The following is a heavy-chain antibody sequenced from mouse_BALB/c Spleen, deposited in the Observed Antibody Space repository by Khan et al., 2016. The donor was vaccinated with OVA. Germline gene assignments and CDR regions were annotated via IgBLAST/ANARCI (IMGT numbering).Heavy chain of an antibody. CDR2: ISSAGDYT. CDR1: GFTFSSYG. D-gene: IGHD4-1*01. CDR3: ASHLTGSVAY. V-gene: IGHV5-6*01. Sequence: EVELVESGGDLVKPGGSLKLSCAASGFTFSSYGMSWVRQTPDKRLEWVATISSAGDYTYYPDNVKGRFTISRDNAKNTLYLQMSSLRSEDTAVFYCASHLTGSVAYWGQGTLVTVSA. J-gene: IGHJ3*01.